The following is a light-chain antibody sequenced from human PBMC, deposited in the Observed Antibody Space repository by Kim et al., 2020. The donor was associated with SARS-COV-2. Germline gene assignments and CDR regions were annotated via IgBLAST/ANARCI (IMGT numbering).Light chain of an antibody. CDR2: NVS. Sequence: SITISRPGTSTDVGVDTYVSWYQQPPGKAPKLLISNVSNRPSGISYRFSGSKSGNTASLTISGLQAEDEADYYCSSYTSSNSLYVFGGGTKVTVL. J-gene: IGLJ1*01. V-gene: IGLV2-14*03. CDR3: SSYTSSNSLYV. CDR1: STDVGVDTY.